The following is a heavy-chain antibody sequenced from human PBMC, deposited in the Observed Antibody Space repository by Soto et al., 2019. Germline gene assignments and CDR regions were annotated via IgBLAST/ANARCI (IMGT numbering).Heavy chain of an antibody. CDR3: AKGVELDV. D-gene: IGHD1-26*01. CDR2: IGDSGAST. Sequence: VLLLESGGGLVQPGGSLRLSCEASGFSFSSFAMNWVRQAPGKGLEWVSAIGDSGASTYYADSVKGRFTISRDNSRNTLYLQLNGLRAEDTAVYYCAKGVELDVWGKGTMVTVSS. V-gene: IGHV3-23*01. CDR1: GFSFSSFA. J-gene: IGHJ6*04.